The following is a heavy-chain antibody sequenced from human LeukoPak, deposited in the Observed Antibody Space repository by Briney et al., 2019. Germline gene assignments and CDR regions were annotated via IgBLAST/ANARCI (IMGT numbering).Heavy chain of an antibody. D-gene: IGHD5-18*01. CDR1: GFTFSIHT. V-gene: IGHV3-21*01. CDR3: AKHPAMDP. Sequence: GGSLRLSCAASGFTFSIHTMNWVRQAPGKGLEWVSSISSSSTYIHYADSVKGRFTISRDNAKEALYLQMNSLRAEDTAVYYCAKHPAMDPWGQGTLVTVSS. CDR2: ISSSSTYI. J-gene: IGHJ4*02.